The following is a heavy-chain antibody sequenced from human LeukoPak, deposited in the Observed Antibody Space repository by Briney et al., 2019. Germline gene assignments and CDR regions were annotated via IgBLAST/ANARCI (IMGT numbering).Heavy chain of an antibody. Sequence: PGRSLRLSCAASGLTFSSYGMHWVRQAPGKGLEWVAVISYDGSNKYYADSVKGRFTISRDNSKNTLYLQMNSLRAEDTAVYYCAKDPSIYSSSWYEDWFDPWGQGTLVTVSS. CDR1: GLTFSSYG. CDR2: ISYDGSNK. CDR3: AKDPSIYSSSWYEDWFDP. D-gene: IGHD6-13*01. J-gene: IGHJ5*02. V-gene: IGHV3-30*18.